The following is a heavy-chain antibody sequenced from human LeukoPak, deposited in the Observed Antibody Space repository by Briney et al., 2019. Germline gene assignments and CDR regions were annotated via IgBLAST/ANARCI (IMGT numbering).Heavy chain of an antibody. J-gene: IGHJ4*02. D-gene: IGHD3-22*01. V-gene: IGHV3-23*01. CDR3: AKLGVYYDNSASRYFDY. CDR2: IGLRSGST. Sequence: PGGSLRLSCAASGFTFTNYAMTWVRQAPGKGLEWVSAIGLRSGSTYYADSVKGRFTISRDNSKNTVYLQMNSLRADDTAVYYCAKLGVYYDNSASRYFDYWGQGTLVTVSS. CDR1: GFTFTNYA.